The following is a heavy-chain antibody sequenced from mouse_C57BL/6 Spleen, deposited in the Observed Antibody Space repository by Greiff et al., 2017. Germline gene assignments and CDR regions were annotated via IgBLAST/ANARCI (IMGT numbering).Heavy chain of an antibody. V-gene: IGHV1-59*01. J-gene: IGHJ2*01. CDR1: GYTFTSYW. CDR3: ARSGRSVYFDY. CDR2: IDPSDSYT. D-gene: IGHD3-1*01. Sequence: QVQLQQPGAELVRPGTSVKLSCMASGYTFTSYWMHWVKQRPGQGLEWIGVIDPSDSYTNYNQKFKGKATLTVDTSSSTAYMQLSSLTSEDSAVYYCARSGRSVYFDYWGQGTTLTVSS.